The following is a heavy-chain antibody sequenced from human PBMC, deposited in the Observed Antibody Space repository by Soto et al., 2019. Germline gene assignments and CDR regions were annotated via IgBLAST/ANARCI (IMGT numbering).Heavy chain of an antibody. CDR1: GFTFSRSA. Sequence: EVQLLESGGGLIQPEGSLRLSCAASGFTFSRSAMNWVRQAPGKGLVWVSSISGSGGSTFYADSVKGRFTISRDNSNNTLYLQMNSLRAEDTAVYYCAKDSHYFGSGSLDYWGQGTLVTVSS. CDR2: ISGSGGST. D-gene: IGHD3-10*01. V-gene: IGHV3-23*01. CDR3: AKDSHYFGSGSLDY. J-gene: IGHJ4*02.